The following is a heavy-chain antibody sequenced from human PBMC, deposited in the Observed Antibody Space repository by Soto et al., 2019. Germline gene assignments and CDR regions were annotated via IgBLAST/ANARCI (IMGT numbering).Heavy chain of an antibody. V-gene: IGHV1-69*13. CDR1: GGTFSSYA. CDR2: IIPIFGTA. D-gene: IGHD2-15*01. CDR3: ARDTHFIVVVDY. J-gene: IGHJ4*02. Sequence: SVKVSCKASGGTFSSYAISWVRQAPGQGLEWMGGIIPIFGTANYAQKFQGRVTITADESTSTAYMELSSLRSEDTAVYYCARDTHFIVVVDYWGQGTLVTVSS.